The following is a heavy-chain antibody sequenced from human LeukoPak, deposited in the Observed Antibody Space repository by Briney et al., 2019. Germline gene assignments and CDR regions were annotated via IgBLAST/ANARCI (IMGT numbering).Heavy chain of an antibody. D-gene: IGHD4-23*01. Sequence: GSLGLSCAASGFTFSSYSMNWVRQAPGKGLEWVSSISSSSSYIYYADSVKGRFTISRDNAKNSLYLQMNSLRAEDTAVYYCARVFSVVTHNFDYWGQGTLVTVSS. CDR1: GFTFSSYS. V-gene: IGHV3-21*01. J-gene: IGHJ4*02. CDR3: ARVFSVVTHNFDY. CDR2: ISSSSSYI.